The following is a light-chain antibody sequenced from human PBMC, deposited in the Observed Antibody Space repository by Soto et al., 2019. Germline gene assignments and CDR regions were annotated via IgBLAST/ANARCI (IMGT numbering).Light chain of an antibody. V-gene: IGLV1-47*01. CDR2: RNN. Sequence: QSVLNQPPSASVTPGQRVTISCSGSSSNIGSNYVYWYQQLPGTAPKLLIYRNNQRPSGVPGRFSGSKSVTSASLAIIWPRSGDEADYSCAAGTASLSAHYVFGSGPKVPV. CDR1: SSNIGSNY. CDR3: AAGTASLSAHYV. J-gene: IGLJ1*01.